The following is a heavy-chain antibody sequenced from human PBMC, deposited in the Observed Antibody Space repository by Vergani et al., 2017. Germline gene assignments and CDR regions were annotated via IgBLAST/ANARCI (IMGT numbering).Heavy chain of an antibody. J-gene: IGHJ4*02. V-gene: IGHV1-18*01. CDR2: ISAYNGNT. D-gene: IGHD3-10*01. Sequence: QVQLVQSGAEVKKPGASVKVSCKASGYTFTSFGISWVRQAPGQGLEWMGWISAYNGNTNYAQKLQGRVTMTTDTSTSTAYMELRSLRSDDTAVYYCARVEVLGRSSMVRGVIIKGFYYWGQGTLVTVSS. CDR1: GYTFTSFG. CDR3: ARVEVLGRSSMVRGVIIKGFYY.